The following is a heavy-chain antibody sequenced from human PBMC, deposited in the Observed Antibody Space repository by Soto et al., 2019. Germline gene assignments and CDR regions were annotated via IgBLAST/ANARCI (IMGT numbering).Heavy chain of an antibody. Sequence: QVQLVQSGAEVKKPGSSVKVSCKASGGTFNRYAISWVRQAPGQGLEWMGGIIPIFGIGNDAQMFQGRVTITADESTGTAYMELSSLRSEDTGVYYCARSAITLFGVVSIPPHYYSEMDVWGQGTTVTVSS. J-gene: IGHJ6*02. CDR1: GGTFNRYA. CDR3: ARSAITLFGVVSIPPHYYSEMDV. V-gene: IGHV1-69*01. CDR2: IIPIFGIG. D-gene: IGHD3-3*01.